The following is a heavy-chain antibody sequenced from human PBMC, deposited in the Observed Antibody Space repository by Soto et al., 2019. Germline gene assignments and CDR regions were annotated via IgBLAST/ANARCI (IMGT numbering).Heavy chain of an antibody. V-gene: IGHV3-48*02. CDR2: ISSSSDII. CDR1: RFIFSTYD. Sequence: GGSLRLSCAASRFIFSTYDMNWVRQAPGKGLEWVSYISSSSDIIHYADSVKGRFTISRDNAKNSLSLQMNSLRDEDTAVYYCARTGGSSRHDNWFDLWGQGTLVTVSS. D-gene: IGHD6-13*01. J-gene: IGHJ5*02. CDR3: ARTGGSSRHDNWFDL.